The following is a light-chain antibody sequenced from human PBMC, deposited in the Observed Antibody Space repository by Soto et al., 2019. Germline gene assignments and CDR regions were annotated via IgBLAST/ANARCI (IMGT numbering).Light chain of an antibody. CDR2: TAS. CDR3: QQSYSTPRT. CDR1: QSVSSY. J-gene: IGKJ1*01. Sequence: DIQMTQSPSSLSASVGDRVTITCRASQSVSSYLNWYQQKPGKAPNLLIYTASSLQSGVPSRFSGSGSGIDFTLTISSLQPEDFATYYCQQSYSTPRTFGQGTKVEIK. V-gene: IGKV1-39*01.